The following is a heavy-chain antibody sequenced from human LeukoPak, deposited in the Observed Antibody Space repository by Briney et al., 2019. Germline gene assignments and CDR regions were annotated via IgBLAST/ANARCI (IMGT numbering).Heavy chain of an antibody. Sequence: GGSLRLSCAASGFTFSDAWMSWVRQAPGKGLEWVGRIKSKIDGGTTEYAAPVKGRVTISRDDSKNTLYLQMNSLKTEDTAVYYCTTGLVRGVVKTSNWFDPWAREPWSPSP. V-gene: IGHV3-15*01. D-gene: IGHD3-10*01. J-gene: IGHJ5*02. CDR2: IKSKIDGGTT. CDR3: TTGLVRGVVKTSNWFDP. CDR1: GFTFSDAW.